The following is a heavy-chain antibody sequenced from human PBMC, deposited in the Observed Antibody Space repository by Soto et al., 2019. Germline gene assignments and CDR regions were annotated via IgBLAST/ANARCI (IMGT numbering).Heavy chain of an antibody. Sequence: VKVSCKASGGTFSSYAISWVRQAPGQGLEWMGGIIPIFGTANYAQKFQGRVTITADESTSTAYMELSSLRSEDTAVYYCARPARDGYNYEYYFDYWGQGTLVTVSS. CDR3: ARPARDGYNYEYYFDY. CDR2: IIPIFGTA. CDR1: GGTFSSYA. V-gene: IGHV1-69*13. J-gene: IGHJ4*02. D-gene: IGHD5-12*01.